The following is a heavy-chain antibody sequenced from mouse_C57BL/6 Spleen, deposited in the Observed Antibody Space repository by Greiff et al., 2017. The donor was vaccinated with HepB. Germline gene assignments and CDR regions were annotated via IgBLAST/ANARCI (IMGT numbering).Heavy chain of an antibody. CDR1: GYAFSSSW. J-gene: IGHJ2*01. CDR2: IYPGDGDT. Sequence: VQRVESGPELVKPGASVKISCKASGYAFSSSWMNWVKQRPGKGLEWIGRIYPGDGDTNYNGKFKGKATLTADKSSSTANMQLSSLTFEDSAVYFCATDGDVDYWGQGTTLTVSS. V-gene: IGHV1-82*01. D-gene: IGHD3-3*01. CDR3: ATDGDVDY.